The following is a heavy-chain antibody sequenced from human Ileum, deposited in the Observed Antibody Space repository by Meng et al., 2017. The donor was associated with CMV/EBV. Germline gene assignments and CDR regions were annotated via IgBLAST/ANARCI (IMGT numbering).Heavy chain of an antibody. J-gene: IGHJ4*02. CDR2: IRDNGGNI. Sequence: GESLKISCAASGFIFSTYGMHWVRQAPGKGLEWVAFIRDNGGNIYYADSVKGRFTISRDNYKNTLYLQMKDLRPEDTAVYYCTKEPQGNSGCYSAFDYWGQGTLVTVSS. V-gene: IGHV3-30*02. CDR3: TKEPQGNSGCYSAFDY. D-gene: IGHD3-22*01. CDR1: GFIFSTYG.